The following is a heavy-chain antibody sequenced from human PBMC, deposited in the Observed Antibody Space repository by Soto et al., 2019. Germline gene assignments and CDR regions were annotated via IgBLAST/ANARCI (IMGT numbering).Heavy chain of an antibody. D-gene: IGHD4-17*01. CDR1: GGSISSYY. CDR3: AKYGDYWFFDY. J-gene: IGHJ4*02. V-gene: IGHV4-59*01. CDR2: IYYSGST. Sequence: QVQLQESGPGLVKPSETLSLTCTVSGGSISSYYWSWIRQPPGKGLEWIGYIYYSGSTNYNPSLKSRVTISVDTSKNQFSLKLSSVTAADTAVYYCAKYGDYWFFDYWGQGALFTVSS.